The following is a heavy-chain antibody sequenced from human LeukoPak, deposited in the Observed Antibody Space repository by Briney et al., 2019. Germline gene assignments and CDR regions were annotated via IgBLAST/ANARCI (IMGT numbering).Heavy chain of an antibody. CDR1: GFTFDDYA. CDR3: AKDIRSVYDSFDI. CDR2: ISWTGRTM. V-gene: IGHV3-9*01. Sequence: GGSLRLSCAGSGFTFDDYAMHWARQAPGMGLEWVPGISWTGRTMGYADSVKGRFTISRHNAQNSLYLQMSSLRTEDTALYYCAKDIRSVYDSFDIWGQGTMVTVSS. J-gene: IGHJ3*02. D-gene: IGHD1-26*01.